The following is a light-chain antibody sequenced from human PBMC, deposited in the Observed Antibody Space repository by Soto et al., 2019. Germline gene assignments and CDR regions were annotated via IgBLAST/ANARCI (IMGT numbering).Light chain of an antibody. J-gene: IGLJ2*01. CDR3: SSYTSRSTVV. CDR2: EVS. CDR1: SSEVGGYNY. V-gene: IGLV2-14*01. Sequence: QSALTQPASVSGSPGQSITISCTGTSSEVGGYNYVSWYQQHPGKAPKLMIYEVSNRPSGVSNRFSGSKSGYTASPTISGLRAEDESDYYCSSYTSRSTVVFGGGTQLTVL.